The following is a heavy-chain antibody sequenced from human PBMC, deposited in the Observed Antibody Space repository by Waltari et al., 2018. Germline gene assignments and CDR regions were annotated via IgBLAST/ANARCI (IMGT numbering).Heavy chain of an antibody. CDR2: ISSSGRTI. CDR1: GFNFSDYY. CDR3: ARKQPGADY. J-gene: IGHJ4*01. D-gene: IGHD7-27*01. V-gene: IGHV3-11*04. Sequence: QVQLVESGGGLVNPGGSLRLSCVGSGFNFSDYYMNWIRHAPGQGLGLGSYISSSGRTIYYADSVKGRFTISRDNANTSLSLQMNSLRADDTAVYYCARKQPGADYWGQGTLVTVSS.